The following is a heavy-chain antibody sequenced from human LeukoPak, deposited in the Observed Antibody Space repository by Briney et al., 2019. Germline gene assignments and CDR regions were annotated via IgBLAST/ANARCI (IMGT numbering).Heavy chain of an antibody. CDR2: INHDGSST. CDR1: GFTFTTFW. Sequence: GGSLRLSCATSGFTFTTFWMHWVRQVPGKGLVWVSRINHDGSSTNYADSVKGRFTISRDNAKNTVYLQMKSLRAEDAAVYYCVRDWGYDSSGYWQKYFDTWGQGTLVTVSS. J-gene: IGHJ4*02. CDR3: VRDWGYDSSGYWQKYFDT. V-gene: IGHV3-74*01. D-gene: IGHD3-22*01.